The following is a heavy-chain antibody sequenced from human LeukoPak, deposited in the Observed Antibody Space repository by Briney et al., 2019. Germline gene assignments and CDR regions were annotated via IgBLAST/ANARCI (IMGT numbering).Heavy chain of an antibody. Sequence: GRSLRLSCAASGFTFSSYAMHWVRQAPGKGLEWVAVISYDGSNKYYADSVKGRFTISRDNSKNTLYLQMNSLRAEDTAVYYCASEYGDYGLDYWGQGTLVTVSS. CDR3: ASEYGDYGLDY. V-gene: IGHV3-30*01. D-gene: IGHD4-17*01. CDR2: ISYDGSNK. J-gene: IGHJ4*02. CDR1: GFTFSSYA.